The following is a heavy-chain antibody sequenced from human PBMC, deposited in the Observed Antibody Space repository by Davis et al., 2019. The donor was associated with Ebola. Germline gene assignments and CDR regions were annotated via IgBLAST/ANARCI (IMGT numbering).Heavy chain of an antibody. D-gene: IGHD3-9*01. Sequence: ASVKVSCKSSGYTFTSYGLVWVRQAPGLGLEWMGWISGFNTNTNFAQKFPGRVTVSKDTSTNTAYMDLRSLTSDDTAIYYCARAPNYDVLTGTSSYYFDYRGQGTLVTVSS. CDR2: ISGFNTNT. V-gene: IGHV1-18*04. J-gene: IGHJ4*02. CDR3: ARAPNYDVLTGTSSYYFDY. CDR1: GYTFTSYG.